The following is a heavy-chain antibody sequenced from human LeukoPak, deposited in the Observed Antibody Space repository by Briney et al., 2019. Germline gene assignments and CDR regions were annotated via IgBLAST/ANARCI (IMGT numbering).Heavy chain of an antibody. CDR1: GGSISSSSYYW. CDR2: INPDGSTT. Sequence: ETLSLTCTVSGGSISSSSYYWMHWVRQAPGKGLVWVSRINPDGSTTTYADSVEGRFTISRDNAKNTLYLQMSSLRAEDTAVYYCARVVVGMYHFDHWGQGTLVTVSS. CDR3: ARVVVGMYHFDH. V-gene: IGHV3-74*01. J-gene: IGHJ4*02. D-gene: IGHD2-15*01.